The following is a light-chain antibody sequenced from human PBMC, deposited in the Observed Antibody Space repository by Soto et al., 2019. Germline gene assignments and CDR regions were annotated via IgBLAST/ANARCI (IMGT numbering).Light chain of an antibody. V-gene: IGKV3-11*01. CDR3: QQRSNWPSIT. CDR2: DAS. CDR1: QSVSTY. J-gene: IGKJ5*01. Sequence: EIVLTQSPATLSLSPGERATLSCRASQSVSTYLAWYQQKPGQAPRLLMYDASNRATGIPARFSGSGSGTDFTLTISSLEPEDFAVYYCQQRSNWPSITFGQRRRLEI.